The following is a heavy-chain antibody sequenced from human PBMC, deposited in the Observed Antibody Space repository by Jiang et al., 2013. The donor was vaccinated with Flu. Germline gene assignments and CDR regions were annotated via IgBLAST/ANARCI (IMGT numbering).Heavy chain of an antibody. D-gene: IGHD1-1*01. CDR2: IYYSGST. J-gene: IGHJ3*02. V-gene: IGHV4-61*08. CDR1: GGSVINGVYY. Sequence: LLKPSETLSLTCTVSGGSVINGVYYWSWLRQPPGKGLEWIGNIYYSGSTDYNPSLKSRVTISVDTSKNQFSLKLSSVTAADTAVYYCARPKIGTTGAFDIWGQGTMVTVS. CDR3: ARPKIGTTGAFDI.